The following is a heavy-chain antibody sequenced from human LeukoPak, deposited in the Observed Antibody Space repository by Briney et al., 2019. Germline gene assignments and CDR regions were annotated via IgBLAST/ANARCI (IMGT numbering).Heavy chain of an antibody. CDR3: ARDILTGYSWFDP. V-gene: IGHV4-39*02. D-gene: IGHD3-9*01. Sequence: NASETLSLTCTVSGGSISSSSYYWGWIRQPPGKGLEWIGSIYYSGSTYYNPSLKSRVTISVDTSKNQFSLKLSSVTAADTAVYYCARDILTGYSWFDPWGQGTLVTVSS. J-gene: IGHJ5*02. CDR1: GGSISSSSYY. CDR2: IYYSGST.